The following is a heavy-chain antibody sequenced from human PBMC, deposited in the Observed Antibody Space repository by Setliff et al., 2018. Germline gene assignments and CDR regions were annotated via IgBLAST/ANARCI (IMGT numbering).Heavy chain of an antibody. CDR3: ARWNGSGYFYY. J-gene: IGHJ4*02. Sequence: SVKVSCKVSGGAFSNYGLSWVRQAPGQGLLWMGRIIPILETTNYAQNFQGRVSITADESTRTAYMELSSLTFEDTAVYYCARWNGSGYFYYWGQGTWVTVAS. V-gene: IGHV1-69*11. CDR2: IIPILETT. D-gene: IGHD3-3*01. CDR1: GGAFSNYG.